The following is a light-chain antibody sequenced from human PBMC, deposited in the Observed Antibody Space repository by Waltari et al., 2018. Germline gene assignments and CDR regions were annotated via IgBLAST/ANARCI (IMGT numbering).Light chain of an antibody. CDR2: EVS. CDR1: SSDVGGYNY. CDR3: SSYTSSSPSVV. J-gene: IGLJ2*01. V-gene: IGLV2-14*01. Sequence: QSALTQPASVSGSPGQSITISCTGTSSDVGGYNYASWYQQHPGKAPQLMIYEVSNRPSGVSNRFSGSKSGNTASLTISGLQAEDEADYYCSSYTSSSPSVVFGGGTKLTVL.